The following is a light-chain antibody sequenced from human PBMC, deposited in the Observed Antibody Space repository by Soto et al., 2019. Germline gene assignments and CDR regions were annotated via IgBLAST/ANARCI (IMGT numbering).Light chain of an antibody. CDR3: LLSYYGVWV. Sequence: QTVVTQEPSLTVSPGGTVTLTCASSTGDVTSSHYPYWFQQRRGQAPRTLIYDASNKHSWTPARFSGYLLGGKAALTLSGAQPEDEADYYCLLSYYGVWVFGGGTKLTVL. CDR1: TGDVTSSHY. J-gene: IGLJ3*02. V-gene: IGLV7-46*01. CDR2: DAS.